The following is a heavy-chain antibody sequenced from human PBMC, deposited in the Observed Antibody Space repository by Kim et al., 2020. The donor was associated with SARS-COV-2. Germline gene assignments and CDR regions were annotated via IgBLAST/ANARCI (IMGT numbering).Heavy chain of an antibody. CDR3: AIHPNDVLTGYYNGWF. D-gene: IGHD3-9*01. V-gene: IGHV4-39*01. CDR1: GGSISSSSYY. J-gene: IGHJ5*01. Sequence: SETLSLTCTVSGGSISSSSYYWGWIRPPPGMELEWIGNIYDSGSTYYNPTLKIRVTISVDTTKNQFSLKLISVTAADTAVYDCAIHPNDVLTGYYNGWF. CDR2: IYDSGST.